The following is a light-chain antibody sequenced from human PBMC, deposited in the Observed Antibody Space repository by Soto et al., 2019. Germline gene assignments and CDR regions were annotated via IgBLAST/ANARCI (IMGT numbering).Light chain of an antibody. V-gene: IGLV2-14*01. CDR3: SSYTTSSTIPYV. Sequence: QSALTQPASVSGSPGQSITISCTGTSSDVGGYNYLYWYRQHPGKAPKRMIYAVSNRPAGVSTRFSCSKSGNTASLTITGLQAEAEADAHCSSYTTSSTIPYVFGTGTKLTVL. J-gene: IGLJ1*01. CDR2: AVS. CDR1: SSDVGGYNY.